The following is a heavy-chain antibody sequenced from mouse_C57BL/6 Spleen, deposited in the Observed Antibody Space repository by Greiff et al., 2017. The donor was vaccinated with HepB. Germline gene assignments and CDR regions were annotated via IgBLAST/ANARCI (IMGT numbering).Heavy chain of an antibody. CDR2: IWSGGST. CDR3: ARMDDYLWFAY. Sequence: VMLVESGPGLVQPSQSLSITCTVSGFSLTSYGVHWVRQSPGKGLEWLGVIWSGGSTDYNAAFISRLSISKDNSKSQVFFKMNSLQADDTAIYYCARMDDYLWFAYWGQGTLVTVSA. J-gene: IGHJ3*01. V-gene: IGHV2-2*01. CDR1: GFSLTSYG. D-gene: IGHD2-4*01.